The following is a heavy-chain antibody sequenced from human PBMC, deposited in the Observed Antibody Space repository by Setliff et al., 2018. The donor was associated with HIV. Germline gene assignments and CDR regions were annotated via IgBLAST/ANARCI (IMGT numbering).Heavy chain of an antibody. CDR2: TYYRSKWYY. D-gene: IGHD1-1*01. CDR3: VRENDLLDCFDF. Sequence: TLSLTCVISGDSVSGNSVSWNWIRQSPSRGLEWLGRTYYRSKWYYQYALSLKSRMSINPDTSKNQFSLQLNSVTPEDTGLYYCVRENDLLDCFDFWGQGTMVTVSS. CDR1: GDSVSGNSVS. V-gene: IGHV6-1*01. J-gene: IGHJ3*01.